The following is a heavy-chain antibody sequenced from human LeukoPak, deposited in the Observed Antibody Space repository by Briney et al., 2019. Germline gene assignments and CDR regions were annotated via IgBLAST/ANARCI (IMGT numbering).Heavy chain of an antibody. CDR3: ARDTSARNYFDY. D-gene: IGHD2/OR15-2a*01. CDR2: ISSSSSYI. CDR1: GFTFSSYS. Sequence: PVGSLRLSCAASGFTFSSYSMNWVRQAPGKGLEWVSSISSSSSYIYYADSVKGRFTISRDNAKNSLYLQMNSLRAEDTAVYYCARDTSARNYFDYWGQGTLVTVSS. V-gene: IGHV3-21*01. J-gene: IGHJ4*02.